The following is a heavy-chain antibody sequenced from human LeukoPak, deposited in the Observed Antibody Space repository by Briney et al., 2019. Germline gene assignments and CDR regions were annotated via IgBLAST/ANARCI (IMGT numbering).Heavy chain of an antibody. V-gene: IGHV4-59*01. J-gene: IGHJ3*02. Sequence: SETLSLTCTVSGGSISSYYWSWIRQPPGKGPEWIGYIYYSGSTNYNPSLESRVTISVDTSKNQFSLKLSSVTAADTAVYYCARRGYCSSTSCPTEAFDIWGQGTMVTVSS. CDR3: ARRGYCSSTSCPTEAFDI. D-gene: IGHD2-2*01. CDR2: IYYSGST. CDR1: GGSISSYY.